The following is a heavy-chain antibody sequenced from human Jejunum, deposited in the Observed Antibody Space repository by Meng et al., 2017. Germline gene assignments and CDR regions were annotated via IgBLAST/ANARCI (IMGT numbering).Heavy chain of an antibody. Sequence: VESGGGLVQPGGSLRLSCAASGFTFDNYAMNWVRQAPGKGLEWVSTISDSGGNTYYANSVRGRFTISRDSSKNTLYLQMNSLRAEDTAVYFRVQDSLIAAAADYWGQGTLVTVSS. CDR2: ISDSGGNT. V-gene: IGHV3-23*04. CDR1: GFTFDNYA. CDR3: VQDSLIAAAADY. D-gene: IGHD6-25*01. J-gene: IGHJ4*02.